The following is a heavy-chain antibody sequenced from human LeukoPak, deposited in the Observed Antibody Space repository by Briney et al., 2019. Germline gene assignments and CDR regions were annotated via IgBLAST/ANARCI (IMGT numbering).Heavy chain of an antibody. J-gene: IGHJ4*02. CDR3: AREGYCSSTSCYGGFDY. CDR2: ISGSGGST. CDR1: GFTFSSYG. Sequence: GGSLRLSCAASGFTFSSYGMSWVRQAPGKGLEWVSAISGSGGSTYYADSVKGRFTISRDNAKNSLYLQMNSLRAEDTAVYYCAREGYCSSTSCYGGFDYWGQGTLVTVSS. V-gene: IGHV3-23*01. D-gene: IGHD2-2*01.